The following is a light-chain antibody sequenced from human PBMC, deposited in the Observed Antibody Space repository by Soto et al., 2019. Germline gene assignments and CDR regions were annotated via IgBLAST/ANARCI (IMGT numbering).Light chain of an antibody. J-gene: IGLJ2*01. V-gene: IGLV1-40*01. CDR2: ASD. CDR1: SSNIGAGYD. CDR3: QSYDSGLNSVV. Sequence: QSVLTQPPSVSGAPGQRVSISCTGSSSNIGAGYDVHWYHQLPGAAPKLLIFASDNRPSGVPDRFSGSKSGTSASLAITGLQADDEADYYCQSYDSGLNSVVFGGGTKLTVL.